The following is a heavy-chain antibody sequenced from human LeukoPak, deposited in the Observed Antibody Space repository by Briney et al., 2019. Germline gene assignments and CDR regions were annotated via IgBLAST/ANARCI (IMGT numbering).Heavy chain of an antibody. CDR1: GFTFSSYG. CDR2: IRYDGSNK. Sequence: PGGSLRLSCAASGFTFSSYGMHWVRQAPGKGLEWVAFIRYDGSNKYYADSVKGRFTISRDNSKNSLYLQMNSLRAEDTALYYCARDPSYCSGGTRYPYFDYWGQGTLVTVSS. D-gene: IGHD2-15*01. J-gene: IGHJ4*02. V-gene: IGHV3-30*02. CDR3: ARDPSYCSGGTRYPYFDY.